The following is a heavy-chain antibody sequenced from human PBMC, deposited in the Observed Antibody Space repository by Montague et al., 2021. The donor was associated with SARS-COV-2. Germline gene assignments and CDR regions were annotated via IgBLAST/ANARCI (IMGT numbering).Heavy chain of an antibody. CDR1: GGSITSFY. D-gene: IGHD3-3*01. V-gene: IGHV4-59*01. J-gene: IGHJ6*02. CDR3: ARERRPTHGFLEWGVPRAYHCFYAMDV. CDR2: IFPRGSA. Sequence: SETLSLTCTVSGGSITSFYWSWIRQSPGEGLEWIGDIFPRGSANYNPALKSRVTISVDTSQNLIPLQMRSVTAGDTAVYHCARERRPTHGFLEWGVPRAYHCFYAMDVWGQGTTVIVSS.